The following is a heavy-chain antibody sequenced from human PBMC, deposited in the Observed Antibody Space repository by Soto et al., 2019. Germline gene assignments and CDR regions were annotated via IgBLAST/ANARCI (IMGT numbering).Heavy chain of an antibody. Sequence: QVQLQESGPGLVKPSQTLSLTCTVSGGSISSGGYYWSWIRQHPGKGLEWIGYIYYSGSTYYNPSLKSRVTISVDTSKNQFSLKLSSVTAADTAVYYCAREYYDSSGDTNAFDIWGQGTMVTVSS. CDR1: GGSISSGGYY. CDR2: IYYSGST. J-gene: IGHJ3*02. V-gene: IGHV4-31*03. CDR3: AREYYDSSGDTNAFDI. D-gene: IGHD3-22*01.